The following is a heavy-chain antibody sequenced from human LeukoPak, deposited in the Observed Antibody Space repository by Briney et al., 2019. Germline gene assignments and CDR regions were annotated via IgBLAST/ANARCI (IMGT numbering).Heavy chain of an antibody. J-gene: IGHJ4*02. V-gene: IGHV1-2*04. CDR1: GYTFTGYY. CDR2: INPNSGGT. CDR3: ARGVGYCSSTSCYEYYFDY. D-gene: IGHD2-2*03. Sequence: GASVKVSCKASGYTFTGYYMHWVRQAPGQGLEWMGWINPNSGGTNYAQKFQGWVTMTRDTSISTAYMELSRLRSDDTAVYYCARGVGYCSSTSCYEYYFDYWGQGTLVTVSS.